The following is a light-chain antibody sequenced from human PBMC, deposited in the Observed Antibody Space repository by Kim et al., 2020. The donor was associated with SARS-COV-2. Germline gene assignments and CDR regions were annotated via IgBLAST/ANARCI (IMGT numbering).Light chain of an antibody. V-gene: IGLV3-1*01. CDR2: QDN. CDR3: QAWDSSTAWGV. Sequence: SYELTQPPSVSVCPGQTASITCSGDKLGDKYACWYQQRPGQSPVLVIYQDNRRPSGIPERFSGSKSGNTATLTIRGTQALDEGDYYCQAWDSSTAWGVFGGGTQLTVL. J-gene: IGLJ3*02. CDR1: KLGDKY.